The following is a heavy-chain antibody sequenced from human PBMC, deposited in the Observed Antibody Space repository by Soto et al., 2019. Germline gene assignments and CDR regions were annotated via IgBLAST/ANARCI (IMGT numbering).Heavy chain of an antibody. J-gene: IGHJ4*02. CDR3: ARAASALL. CDR1: GYTFMNCH. CDR2: INPIGGTT. V-gene: IGHV1-46*01. Sequence: ASVKVSCKASGYTFMNCHMHWVRQAPGRGLEWLGEINPIGGTTTYAQEFQGRVTMTRDTSTSTVYMALSSLRSEDTAVYYCARAASALLWGPGTQVTVSS. D-gene: IGHD6-13*01.